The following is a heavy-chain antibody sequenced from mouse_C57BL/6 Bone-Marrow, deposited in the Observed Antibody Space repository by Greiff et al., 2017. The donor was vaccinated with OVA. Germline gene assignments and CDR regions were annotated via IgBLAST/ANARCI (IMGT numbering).Heavy chain of an antibody. Sequence: VQLQQPGAELVKPGASVKLSCKASGYTFTSYCMQWVKQRPGQGLEWIGEIDPSDSYTNYNQKFKGKATLTVDTSSSTAYMQLSSLTSEDSAVYYGAGSGYGYWGQGTTLTVSS. CDR3: AGSGYGY. CDR1: GYTFTSYC. J-gene: IGHJ2*01. V-gene: IGHV1-50*01. D-gene: IGHD3-2*02. CDR2: IDPSDSYT.